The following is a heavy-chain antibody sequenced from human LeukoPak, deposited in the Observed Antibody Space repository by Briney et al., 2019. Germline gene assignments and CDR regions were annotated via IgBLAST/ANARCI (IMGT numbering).Heavy chain of an antibody. CDR1: GYTFTGYY. CDR3: ARDRGLARYYYYYYGMDV. D-gene: IGHD3-10*01. V-gene: IGHV1-2*06. J-gene: IGHJ6*02. CDR2: INPNSGGT. Sequence: ASVKVSCKASGYTFTGYYMHWVRQAPGQGLDWMGRINPNSGGTNYAQKFQGRVTMTRDTSISTAYMELSRLRSDDTAVYYCARDRGLARYYYYYYGMDVWGQGTTVTVSS.